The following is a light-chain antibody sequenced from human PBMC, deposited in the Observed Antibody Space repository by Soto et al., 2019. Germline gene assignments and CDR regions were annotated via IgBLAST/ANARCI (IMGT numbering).Light chain of an antibody. CDR2: AAA. V-gene: IGKV1-39*01. Sequence: DIQMTQSPSSLSASIGDRVTITCRASQSISSYLNWYQQKPGKAPKLLIYAAANLQSGVPSRFSGSGSGTDFTLTISSLQPEDFATYYCQQSYNTPRYTFGQGTKLEIK. CDR3: QQSYNTPRYT. CDR1: QSISSY. J-gene: IGKJ2*01.